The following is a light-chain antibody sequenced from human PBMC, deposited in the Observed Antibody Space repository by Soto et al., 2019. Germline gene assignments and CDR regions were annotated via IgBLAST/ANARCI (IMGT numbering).Light chain of an antibody. V-gene: IGKV1-5*01. CDR3: QQYNSPYT. Sequence: DIQMTQSPSTLSASVGDRVTITCRASQSISTWLAWYQQKPGKAPKILIYDASRLESGVPSRFSGRGSGTEFTLTISSLQPDDFATYYCQQYNSPYTFGQGTQLEI. CDR2: DAS. J-gene: IGKJ2*01. CDR1: QSISTW.